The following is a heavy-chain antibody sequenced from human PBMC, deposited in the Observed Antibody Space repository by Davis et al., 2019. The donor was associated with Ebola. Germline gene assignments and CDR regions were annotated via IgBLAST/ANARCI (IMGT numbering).Heavy chain of an antibody. D-gene: IGHD2-15*01. CDR3: ARSIEKGWFDP. V-gene: IGHV1-2*02. Sequence: ASVKVSCKASGYTFTGYYMHWVRQAPGQGLEWMGWINPNSGGTNYAQKFQGRVTMTRDTSTSTVYMELSSLRSEDTAVYYCARSIEKGWFDPWGQGTLVTVSS. CDR1: GYTFTGYY. CDR2: INPNSGGT. J-gene: IGHJ5*02.